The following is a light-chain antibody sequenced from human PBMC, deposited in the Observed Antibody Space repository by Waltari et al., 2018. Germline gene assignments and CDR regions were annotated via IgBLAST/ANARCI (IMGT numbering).Light chain of an antibody. J-gene: IGLJ1*01. Sequence: QSALTQPPSASGSPGPSVPIPCTRPSIDVGANAYCAWYQQHPRKAPKLLIYEVNKRPSGVPDRFSGSKSGNTASLTVSGLQAEDEADYYCTSYVDSDNLIFGIGTKVTVL. CDR1: SIDVGANAY. CDR2: EVN. CDR3: TSYVDSDNLI. V-gene: IGLV2-8*01.